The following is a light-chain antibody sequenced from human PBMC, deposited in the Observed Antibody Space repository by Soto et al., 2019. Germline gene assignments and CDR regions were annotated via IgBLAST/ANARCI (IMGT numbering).Light chain of an antibody. V-gene: IGKV3-20*01. J-gene: IGKJ5*01. Sequence: ETVLTQSPGTLSLSPGERATLSCRASQSVSSNYLAWYQQKPGQAPRLLIYGASSRATGIPDRFSGSGSGTDFTLTITRLEPEDFAVYDCRQYGNSPITFGQGTRLEIK. CDR2: GAS. CDR1: QSVSSNY. CDR3: RQYGNSPIT.